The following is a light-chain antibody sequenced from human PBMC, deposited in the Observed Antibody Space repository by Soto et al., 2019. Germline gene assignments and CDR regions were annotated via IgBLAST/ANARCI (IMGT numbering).Light chain of an antibody. Sequence: SVLTQPASVSASPGQSITISCTGPSSDIGGNNYVSWYQQHPGKAPKLLIYDVSNRPSGVSNRFSGSKSGNTASLTISGLQAEDEADYYCSSCTTSSALHVFGTGTKVTVL. J-gene: IGLJ1*01. CDR3: SSCTTSSALHV. CDR1: SSDIGGNNY. V-gene: IGLV2-14*03. CDR2: DVS.